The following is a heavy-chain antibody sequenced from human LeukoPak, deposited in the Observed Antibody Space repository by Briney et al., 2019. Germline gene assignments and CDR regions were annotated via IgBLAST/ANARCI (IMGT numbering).Heavy chain of an antibody. CDR3: ARAPADDYVWGSYRSCFDY. CDR1: GGSFSGYY. J-gene: IGHJ4*02. V-gene: IGHV4-34*01. D-gene: IGHD3-16*02. CDR2: INHSGST. Sequence: PSETLSLTCAVYGGSFSGYYWSWIRQPPGKGLEWIGEINHSGSTNYNPSLKSRVTVSVDTSKNQFSLKLNSVTAADTAVYYCARAPADDYVWGSYRSCFDYWGQGTLVTVSS.